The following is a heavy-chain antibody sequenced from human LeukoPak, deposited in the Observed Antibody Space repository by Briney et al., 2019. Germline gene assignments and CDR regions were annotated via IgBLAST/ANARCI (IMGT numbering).Heavy chain of an antibody. V-gene: IGHV4-38-2*02. CDR3: AREHSDY. CDR1: GYSISSNYY. J-gene: IGHJ4*02. CDR2: FYHSGNT. Sequence: SETLSLTCAVSGYSISSNYYWGWIRQPPGKGLEWIGCFYHSGNTYYNPSLKSRVTISVDTSKNQFSLKLSSVTAADTAVYYCAREHSDYWGQGALVTVSS.